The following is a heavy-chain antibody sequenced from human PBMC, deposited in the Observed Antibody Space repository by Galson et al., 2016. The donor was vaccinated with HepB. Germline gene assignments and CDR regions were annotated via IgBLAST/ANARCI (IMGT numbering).Heavy chain of an antibody. CDR1: GGSISSSNW. CDR3: AREGGYYDSSGYSFFRQ. J-gene: IGHJ1*01. Sequence: SETLSLTCAVSGGSISSSNWWSWVRQPPGKGLEWIGEIYHSGSTNYNPSLKSRVTISVDKSKNQFSLKLSSVTAADTAVYYCAREGGYYDSSGYSFFRQWGQGTLVTVSS. D-gene: IGHD3-22*01. CDR2: IYHSGST. V-gene: IGHV4-4*02.